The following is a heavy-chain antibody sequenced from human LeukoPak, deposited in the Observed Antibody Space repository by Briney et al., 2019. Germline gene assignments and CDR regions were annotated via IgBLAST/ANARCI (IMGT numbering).Heavy chain of an antibody. V-gene: IGHV3-15*01. CDR3: TTADWNDGLDY. J-gene: IGHJ4*02. Sequence: GGSLRLSCAASGFTFSNAWMSWVRQAPGKGLEWVGRIKSKADGGTTDYAAPVKGRFTISRDDSKNTLYLQMNSLKTEDTAVYYCTTADWNDGLDYWGQGTLVTVSS. CDR1: GFTFSNAW. D-gene: IGHD1-1*01. CDR2: IKSKADGGTT.